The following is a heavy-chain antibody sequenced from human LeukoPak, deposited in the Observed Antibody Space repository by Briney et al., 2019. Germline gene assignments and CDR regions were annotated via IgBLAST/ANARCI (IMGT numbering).Heavy chain of an antibody. CDR2: IYPGDSDT. CDR1: GYSFTSYW. D-gene: IGHD4-17*01. J-gene: IGHJ4*02. V-gene: IGHV5-51*01. Sequence: GESLKISCKGSGYSFTSYWIGWVRQMPGKGLEWMGIIYPGDSDTRYSPSFQGQVTISADKSISTAYLQWSSLKASDTAMYYCARLDDYGDYGEPFYFDYWGQGTLVTVSS. CDR3: ARLDDYGDYGEPFYFDY.